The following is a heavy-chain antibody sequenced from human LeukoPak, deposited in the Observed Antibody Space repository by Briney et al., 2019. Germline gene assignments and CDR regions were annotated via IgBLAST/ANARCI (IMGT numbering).Heavy chain of an antibody. Sequence: GRSLRLSCAASGFTFDDYAMHWVRHPPGRGLEWGLGISWNSGSIGYAQSVKGHFTISRDNAKNSLYLQMNSLRAEDRALYYCAKGIDSGNDSGLFDYWGQGTLVTVSS. CDR3: AKGIDSGNDSGLFDY. CDR1: GFTFDDYA. V-gene: IGHV3-9*01. D-gene: IGHD5-12*01. J-gene: IGHJ4*02. CDR2: ISWNSGSI.